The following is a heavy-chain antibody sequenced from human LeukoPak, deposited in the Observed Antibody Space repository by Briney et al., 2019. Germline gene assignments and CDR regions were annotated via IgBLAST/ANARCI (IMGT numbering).Heavy chain of an antibody. CDR2: INHSGST. D-gene: IGHD3-10*01. CDR3: AREERITMVRGAPRWFDP. Sequence: SETLSLTCAVYGGSFSGYYWSWICQPPGKGLEWIGEINHSGSTNYNPSLKSRVTISVDTSKNQFSLKLSSVTAADTAVYYCAREERITMVRGAPRWFDPWGQGTLVTVSS. V-gene: IGHV4-34*01. CDR1: GGSFSGYY. J-gene: IGHJ5*02.